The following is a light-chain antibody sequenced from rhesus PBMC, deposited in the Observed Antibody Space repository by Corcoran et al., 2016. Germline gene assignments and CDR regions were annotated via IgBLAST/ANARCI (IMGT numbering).Light chain of an antibody. CDR1: QSVSSS. Sequence: EIVLTQSPATLSLSPGERATLSCRASQSVSSSLAWYQQKPEQAPRLLIYGASSRATGIPNRFSGSGSGTDFTLTISSLEPEDFAVYYWQQYSNWPTFGPGTKLDIK. V-gene: IGKV3-42*03. CDR3: QQYSNWPT. J-gene: IGKJ3*01. CDR2: GAS.